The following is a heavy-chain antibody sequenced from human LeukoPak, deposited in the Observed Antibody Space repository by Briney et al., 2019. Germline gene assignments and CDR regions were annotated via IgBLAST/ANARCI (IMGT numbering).Heavy chain of an antibody. V-gene: IGHV1-46*01. CDR3: ARDYHGSGSLTTFDY. CDR2: INPRGGSA. J-gene: IGHJ4*02. Sequence: EASVKVSCKASGYTFTSNYIHWVRQAPGQGLEWMGIINPRGGSASSAQKFQGRVTLTRDTSTSTVYMELSSLTSEDTAVYYCARDYHGSGSLTTFDYWGQGTLVTVSS. CDR1: GYTFTSNY. D-gene: IGHD3-10*01.